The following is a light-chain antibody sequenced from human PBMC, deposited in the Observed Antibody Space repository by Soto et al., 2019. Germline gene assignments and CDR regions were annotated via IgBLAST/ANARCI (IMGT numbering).Light chain of an antibody. CDR1: QSISDN. CDR3: QQYIDWPPGT. J-gene: IGKJ1*01. Sequence: EIVMTQSPATLSVSPGERATLSCRASQSISDNLAWYQQKPGQAPRLLIFRTSTRATGFPARFSGSGSGTEFNLTISSLQSEDFAVYYCQQYIDWPPGTFGQGTAVEIK. V-gene: IGKV3-15*01. CDR2: RTS.